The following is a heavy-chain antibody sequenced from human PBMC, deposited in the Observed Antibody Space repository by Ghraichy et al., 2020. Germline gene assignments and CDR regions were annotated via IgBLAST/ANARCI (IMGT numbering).Heavy chain of an antibody. CDR1: GDRVASSSAI. Sequence: SETLSLTCGISGDRVASSSAIWHWVRQSPSRGLEWLGRTYYRSQWYNDYEGSVRSRIIFKSDTSKNQLSLQLNSVTPEDTAVYYCARARAGDYYLGIWGQGTLVTVSS. D-gene: IGHD2-21*02. J-gene: IGHJ4*02. V-gene: IGHV6-1*01. CDR3: ARARAGDYYLGI. CDR2: TYYRSQWYN.